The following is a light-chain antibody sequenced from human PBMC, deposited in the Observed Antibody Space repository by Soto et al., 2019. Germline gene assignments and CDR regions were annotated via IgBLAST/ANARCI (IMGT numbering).Light chain of an antibody. Sequence: DTQMTQSPSSLSASLGDRVTITCRASQGINNWLAWYQQKPGKAPELLIYAVSYLQSGVPSRFSGSGSGTDFTLTISSLQPEDFATYFCKQSSAFPLTFGGGTKVDIK. J-gene: IGKJ4*01. V-gene: IGKV1-12*01. CDR3: KQSSAFPLT. CDR1: QGINNW. CDR2: AVS.